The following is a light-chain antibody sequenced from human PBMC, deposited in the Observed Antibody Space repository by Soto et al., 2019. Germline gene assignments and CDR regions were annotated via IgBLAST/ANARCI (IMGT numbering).Light chain of an antibody. CDR1: SSDVGGYNY. CDR3: SSYTSISTYV. V-gene: IGLV2-14*01. J-gene: IGLJ1*01. CDR2: EVS. Sequence: QSALTQPASVSGSPGQSITISCTGTSSDVGGYNYVSWYQHHPGKAPRLMISEVSNRPSGVSDRFSGSKSGNTAPLTISGLLAEDEADYYCSSYTSISTYVFGTGTKVTVL.